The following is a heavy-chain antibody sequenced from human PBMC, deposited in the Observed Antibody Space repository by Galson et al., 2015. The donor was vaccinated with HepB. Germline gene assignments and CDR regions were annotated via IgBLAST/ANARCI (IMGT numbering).Heavy chain of an antibody. J-gene: IGHJ4*02. CDR2: ISYDGSNK. CDR1: GFTFSSYG. D-gene: IGHD6-19*01. CDR3: AKDDRVWQWQTFDY. V-gene: IGHV3-30*18. Sequence: SLRLSCAASGFTFSSYGMHWVRQAPGKGLEWVAVISYDGSNKYYADSVKGRFTISRDNSKNTLYLQMNSLRAEDTAVYYCAKDDRVWQWQTFDYWGQGTLVTVSS.